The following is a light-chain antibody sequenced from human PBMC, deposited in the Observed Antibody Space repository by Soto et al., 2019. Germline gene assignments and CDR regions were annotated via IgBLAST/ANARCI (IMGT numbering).Light chain of an antibody. CDR2: WAS. Sequence: DIVMTQSPDSLAVSLGERATINCKSSQSVFFNSNNKNYLAWYQQKPGQPPKLFIYWASTRESGVPDRFSGSGSGTDFTLTISSLQAEDVAVYYCQQYYNIPPTFCQGTKVEI. J-gene: IGKJ1*01. V-gene: IGKV4-1*01. CDR3: QQYYNIPPT. CDR1: QSVFFNSNNKNY.